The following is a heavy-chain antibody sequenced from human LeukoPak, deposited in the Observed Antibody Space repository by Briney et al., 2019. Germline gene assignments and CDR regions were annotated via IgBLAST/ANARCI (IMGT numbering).Heavy chain of an antibody. D-gene: IGHD6-13*01. CDR1: DGSISTFY. CDR3: ARGVGSSSWYDP. J-gene: IGHJ5*02. V-gene: IGHV4-59*01. CDR2: ICYSGST. Sequence: SETLSLTCTVSDGSISTFYWSWIRQPPGKGLEWIGYICYSGSTSYNPSLKSRVIISGDTSKNQFSLKLSSVTAADTAVYYCARGVGSSSWYDPWGQGTLVTVSS.